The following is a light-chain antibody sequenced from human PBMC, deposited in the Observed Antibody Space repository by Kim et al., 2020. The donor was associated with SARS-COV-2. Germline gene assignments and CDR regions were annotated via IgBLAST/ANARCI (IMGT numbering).Light chain of an antibody. CDR1: HGISNL. J-gene: IGKJ1*01. CDR3: HQYNSYSPT. V-gene: IGKV1-5*01. CDR2: DAS. Sequence: ALVGDALTSTCRASHGISNLLSWYQQKPGKAPKLLIYDASRLEVGVPSRFSGSGSGTEFTLTISSLQPDDFATYYCHQYNSYSPTFGPGTKVDIK.